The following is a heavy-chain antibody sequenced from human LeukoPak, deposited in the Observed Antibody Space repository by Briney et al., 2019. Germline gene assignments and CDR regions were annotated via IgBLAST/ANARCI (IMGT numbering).Heavy chain of an antibody. CDR1: GYSFTSYW. CDR3: ARQNDYYDSSGHINGDFDY. CDR2: IYPGDSDT. V-gene: IGHV5-51*01. J-gene: IGHJ4*02. Sequence: GESLKISCKGSGYSFTSYWIGWVRQMPGKGLEWMGIIYPGDSDTRYSPSFQGQVTISADKSISTAYLQWSSLKASDTAMYYCARQNDYYDSSGHINGDFDYWGQGTLVTVSS. D-gene: IGHD3-22*01.